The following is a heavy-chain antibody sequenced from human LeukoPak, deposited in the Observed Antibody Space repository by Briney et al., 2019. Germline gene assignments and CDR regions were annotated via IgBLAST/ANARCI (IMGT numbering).Heavy chain of an antibody. CDR3: TTTRPYGTTWAGAFED. CDR2: VTSRSAT. Sequence: GGSLRLSCVASGFIFSSHGMSWVRQAPGKGLEWVSTVTSRSATHYTDSVKGRFITSRDSSKNTLFLQMNSLRAEDTDLYYCTTTRPYGTTWAGAFEDWGQGTPVTVSS. D-gene: IGHD6-19*01. J-gene: IGHJ4*02. V-gene: IGHV3-23*01. CDR1: GFIFSSHG.